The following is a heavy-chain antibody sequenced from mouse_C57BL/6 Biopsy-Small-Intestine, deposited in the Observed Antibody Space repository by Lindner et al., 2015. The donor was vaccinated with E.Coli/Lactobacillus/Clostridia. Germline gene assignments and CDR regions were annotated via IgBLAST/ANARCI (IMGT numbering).Heavy chain of an antibody. Sequence: VQLQESGAELAKPGASVKLSCKASGYTFTSYWMHWVKQRPGQGLEWIGYINPSSGYTKYNQKFKDKATLTADKSSSTAYMQLSSLTYEDSAVYYCARGYYGNYEGFAYWGQGTLVTVSA. D-gene: IGHD2-1*01. CDR3: ARGYYGNYEGFAY. J-gene: IGHJ3*01. V-gene: IGHV1-7*01. CDR1: GYTFTSYW. CDR2: INPSSGYT.